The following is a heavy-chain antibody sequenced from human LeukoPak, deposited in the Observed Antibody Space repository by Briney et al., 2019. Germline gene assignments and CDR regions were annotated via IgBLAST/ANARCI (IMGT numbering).Heavy chain of an antibody. V-gene: IGHV1-69*13. D-gene: IGHD3-3*01. CDR2: IIPIFGTA. Sequence: SVKVSCKASGGTFSSYAISWVRQAPGQGLEWMGGIIPIFGTANYAQKCQGRVTITADESTSTAYMELSSLRSEDTAVYYCARTVLRFLEWLTYMDVWGKGTTVTVSS. CDR3: ARTVLRFLEWLTYMDV. J-gene: IGHJ6*03. CDR1: GGTFSSYA.